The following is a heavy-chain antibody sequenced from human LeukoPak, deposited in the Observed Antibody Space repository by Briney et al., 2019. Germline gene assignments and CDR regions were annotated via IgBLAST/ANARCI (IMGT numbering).Heavy chain of an antibody. J-gene: IGHJ4*02. CDR1: GFTFSNVW. CDR2: IKSKTDAGTT. CDR3: STLFNRDTDH. V-gene: IGHV3-15*01. Sequence: GGSLRLSCAASGFTFSNVWMSWVRQAPGKGLDWVGRIKSKTDAGTTQYAAPVKGRFTILRDDSKNMLYLQMDSLTTGDTGVYYCSTLFNRDTDHWGPGTLVTVSS. D-gene: IGHD2/OR15-2a*01.